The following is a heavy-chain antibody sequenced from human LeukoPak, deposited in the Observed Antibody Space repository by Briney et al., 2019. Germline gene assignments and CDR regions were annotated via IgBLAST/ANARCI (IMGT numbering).Heavy chain of an antibody. V-gene: IGHV3-72*01. CDR2: SRNKANSYTT. J-gene: IGHJ6*02. CDR3: ARGYCSSITCPDFYGMDV. Sequence: GGSLRLSCAASGFVFSDYYMDWVRQAPGKGREWVGRSRNKANSYTTEYVASVKDRFTISRDDSKNSVYLQMNSLKTEDTAVYYCARGYCSSITCPDFYGMDVWGQGTTVSVS. D-gene: IGHD2-2*01. CDR1: GFVFSDYY.